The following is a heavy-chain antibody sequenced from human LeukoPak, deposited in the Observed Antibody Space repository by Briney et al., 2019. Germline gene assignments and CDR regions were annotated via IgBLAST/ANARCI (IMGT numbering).Heavy chain of an antibody. Sequence: PGGSLRLSCAASGFTFSSYSMNWVRQAPGKGLEYVSAISSNGGSTYYANSVKGRFTISRDDSKNTLYLQMGSLRAEDMAVYYCARGYDFWSGYWSHSDYWGQGTLVTVSS. D-gene: IGHD3-3*01. CDR3: ARGYDFWSGYWSHSDY. CDR2: ISSNGGST. V-gene: IGHV3-64*01. CDR1: GFTFSSYS. J-gene: IGHJ4*02.